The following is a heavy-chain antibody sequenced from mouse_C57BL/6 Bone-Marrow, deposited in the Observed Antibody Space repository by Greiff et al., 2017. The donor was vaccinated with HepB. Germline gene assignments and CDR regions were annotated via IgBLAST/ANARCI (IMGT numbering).Heavy chain of an antibody. CDR3: ARIYGSSLCDF. J-gene: IGHJ2*01. V-gene: IGHV1-69*01. CDR1: GYTFTSYW. D-gene: IGHD1-1*01. CDR2: IDPSDSYT. Sequence: QVQLQQPGAELVMPGASVKLSCKASGYTFTSYWMHWVKQRPGQGLEWIGEIDPSDSYTNYNQKFKGKSTLTVDKSSSTAYMQLSSLTSEDSAVYSCARIYGSSLCDFWGQGTTLTVSS.